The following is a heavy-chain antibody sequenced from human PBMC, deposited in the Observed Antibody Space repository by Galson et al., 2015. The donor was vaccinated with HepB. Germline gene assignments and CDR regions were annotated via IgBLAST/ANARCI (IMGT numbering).Heavy chain of an antibody. Sequence: SLRLSCAGSGFTFSNFGIHWARQAPGKGLEWVALIPSDRSNIDYADSVKGRFTVSRDNSKTTLFLQMDSLRVEDTAVYYCARDLSGRFDPWGQGTLVTVSS. J-gene: IGHJ5*02. CDR2: IPSDRSNI. CDR3: ARDLSGRFDP. V-gene: IGHV3-30*03. CDR1: GFTFSNFG. D-gene: IGHD3-10*01.